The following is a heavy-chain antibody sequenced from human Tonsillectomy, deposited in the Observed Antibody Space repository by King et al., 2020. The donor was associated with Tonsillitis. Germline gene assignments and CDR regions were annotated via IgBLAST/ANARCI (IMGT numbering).Heavy chain of an antibody. D-gene: IGHD6-25*01. CDR1: GYTFTGYY. CDR2: INPNSGGT. Sequence: QLVQSGAEVKKPGASVKVSCKAFGYTFTGYYIHWVRQAPGQGLEWMGWINPNSGGTDYAQKFQGRVTMTRDTSISTAYMEVRRLRSDDTAVYYCARDSGGFDYWGQGTVVTVSS. V-gene: IGHV1-2*02. J-gene: IGHJ4*02. CDR3: ARDSGGFDY.